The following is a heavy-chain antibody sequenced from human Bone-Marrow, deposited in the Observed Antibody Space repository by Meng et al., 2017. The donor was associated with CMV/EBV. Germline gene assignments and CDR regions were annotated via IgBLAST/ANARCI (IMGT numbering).Heavy chain of an antibody. Sequence: SGGPRTSTADYWAWIRQPPEKGLEWIGSVYCTGSTYYNPSLKSRVTLTRDTSKNQFSLRLRSLTAADTAVYYCARDLRAGVRTFFDYWGQGTLVTVSS. CDR2: VYCTGST. CDR1: GGPRTSTADY. J-gene: IGHJ4*02. V-gene: IGHV4-39*07. CDR3: ARDLRAGVRTFFDY. D-gene: IGHD3-10*01.